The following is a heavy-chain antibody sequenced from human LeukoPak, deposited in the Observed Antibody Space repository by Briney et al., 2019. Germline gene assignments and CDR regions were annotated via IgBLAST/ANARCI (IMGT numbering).Heavy chain of an antibody. J-gene: IGHJ4*02. D-gene: IGHD4-23*01. V-gene: IGHV4-59*01. CDR2: IYYSGST. CDR3: ARAPVYGGNYLDY. Sequence: SETLSLTCTVSGGSISSYYWSWLRQPPGKGLEWIGYIYYSGSTNYNPSLKSRVTISVDTSKNQFSLKLSSVTAADTAVYYCARAPVYGGNYLDYWGQGTLVTVSS. CDR1: GGSISSYY.